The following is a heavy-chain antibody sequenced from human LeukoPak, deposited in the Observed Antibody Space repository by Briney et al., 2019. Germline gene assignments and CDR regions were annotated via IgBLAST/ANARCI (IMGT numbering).Heavy chain of an antibody. CDR1: GFTFSSYA. CDR3: ARESVAAASFDY. V-gene: IGHV3-30*04. CDR2: ISYDGSNK. J-gene: IGHJ4*02. Sequence: GGSLRLSCGASGFTFSSYAMHWVRQAPGKGLEWVAVISYDGSNKYYADSVKGRFTISRDNSKNTLYLQMNSLRAEDTAVYYCARESVAAASFDYWGQGTLVTVSS. D-gene: IGHD6-13*01.